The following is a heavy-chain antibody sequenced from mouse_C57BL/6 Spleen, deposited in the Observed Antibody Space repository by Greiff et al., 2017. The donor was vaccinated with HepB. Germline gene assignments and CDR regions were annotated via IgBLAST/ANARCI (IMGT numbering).Heavy chain of an antibody. CDR1: GYTFTSYW. Sequence: VKLQQPGAELVKPGASVKMSCKASGYTFTSYWITWVKQRPGQGLEWIGDIYPGSGSTNYNEKFKSKATLTVDTSSSTAYMQLSSLTSEDSAVYYCARLKAYGSSPFDYWGQGTTLTVSS. J-gene: IGHJ2*01. CDR2: IYPGSGST. CDR3: ARLKAYGSSPFDY. V-gene: IGHV1-55*01. D-gene: IGHD1-1*01.